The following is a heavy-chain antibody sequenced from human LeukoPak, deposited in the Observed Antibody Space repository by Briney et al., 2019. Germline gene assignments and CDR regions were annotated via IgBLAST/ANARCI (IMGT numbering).Heavy chain of an antibody. CDR1: GGTFSSYA. J-gene: IGHJ6*03. CDR2: IIPMSGTA. V-gene: IGHV1-69*05. D-gene: IGHD3-10*01. CDR3: ARGPRITLVRGGQWYYYMDV. Sequence: ASVKVSCKASGGTFSSYAITWVRQAPGQGLEWMGGIIPMSGTANYAQKFQGRVTMTRDTSTSTVYMELSSLRSEDTAVYYCARGPRITLVRGGQWYYYMDVWGKGTTVTISS.